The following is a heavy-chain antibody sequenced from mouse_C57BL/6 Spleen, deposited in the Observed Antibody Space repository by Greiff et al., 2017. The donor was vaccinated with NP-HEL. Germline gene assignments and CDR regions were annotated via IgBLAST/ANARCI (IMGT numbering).Heavy chain of an antibody. V-gene: IGHV3-6*01. D-gene: IGHD2-3*01. CDR1: GYSITSGYY. J-gene: IGHJ1*03. CDR2: ISYDGSN. Sequence: EVQLVESGPGLVKPSQSLSLTCSVTGYSITSGYYWNWIRQFPGNKLEWMGYISYDGSNNYNPSLKNRISITRDTSKNQFFLKLNSVTTEDTATYYCARDKHDGYYSYWYFDVWGTGTTVTVSS. CDR3: ARDKHDGYYSYWYFDV.